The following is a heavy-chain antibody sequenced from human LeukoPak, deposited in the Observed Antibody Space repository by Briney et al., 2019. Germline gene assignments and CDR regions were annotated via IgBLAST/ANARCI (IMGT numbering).Heavy chain of an antibody. CDR3: ARGPRGYCSSTSCYSGYYDMDV. Sequence: PSETLSLTCAVYGGSFSGYYWSWIRQPPGKGLEWIGEINHSGSTNYNPSLKSRVTISVDTSKNQFSLKLSSVTAADTAVYYCARGPRGYCSSTSCYSGYYDMDVWGQGTTVTVSS. CDR2: INHSGST. D-gene: IGHD2-2*01. CDR1: GGSFSGYY. J-gene: IGHJ6*02. V-gene: IGHV4-34*01.